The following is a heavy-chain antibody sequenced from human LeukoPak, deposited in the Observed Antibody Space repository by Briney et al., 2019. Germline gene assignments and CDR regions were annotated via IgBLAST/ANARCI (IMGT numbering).Heavy chain of an antibody. CDR3: ARGYSGYDRREYYYYYGMDV. V-gene: IGHV4-59*01. Sequence: SETLSLTCTVSGGSISSYYWSWIRQPPGKGLEWIGYIYHSGSTNYNPSLKSRVTISVDTSKNQFSLKLSSVTAADTAVYYCARGYSGYDRREYYYYYGMDVWGQGTTVTVSS. CDR2: IYHSGST. CDR1: GGSISSYY. J-gene: IGHJ6*02. D-gene: IGHD5-12*01.